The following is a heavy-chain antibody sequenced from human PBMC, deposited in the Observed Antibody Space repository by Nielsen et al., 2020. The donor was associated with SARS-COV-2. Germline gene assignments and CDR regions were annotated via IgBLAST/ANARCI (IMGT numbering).Heavy chain of an antibody. J-gene: IGHJ6*02. CDR1: GFTFSSYA. D-gene: IGHD3-16*01. CDR3: TIRPGGGYYYYYYGMDV. V-gene: IGHV3-49*04. CDR2: IRSKAYGGTT. Sequence: GESLKISCAASGFTFSSYAMSRVRQAPGKGLEWVGFIRSKAYGGTTEYAASVKGRFTISRDDSKSIAYLQMNSLKTEDTAVYYCTIRPGGGYYYYYYGMDVWGQGTTVTVSS.